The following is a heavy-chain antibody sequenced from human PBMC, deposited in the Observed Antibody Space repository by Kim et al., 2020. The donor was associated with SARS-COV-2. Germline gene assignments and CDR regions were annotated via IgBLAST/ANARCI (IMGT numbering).Heavy chain of an antibody. Sequence: ADSVKCRFNISRDNSKNTLYLQMNSLRAEDTAVYYCAKDYYGSGSNYFDYWGQGTLVTVSS. J-gene: IGHJ4*02. D-gene: IGHD3-10*01. CDR3: AKDYYGSGSNYFDY. V-gene: IGHV3-23*01.